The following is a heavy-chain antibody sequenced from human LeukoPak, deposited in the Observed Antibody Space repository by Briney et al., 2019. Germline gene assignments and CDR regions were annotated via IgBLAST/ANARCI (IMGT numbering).Heavy chain of an antibody. CDR2: IYTSGST. CDR1: GGSISSFH. Sequence: SETLSLTCTVSGGSISSFHWSWIRQPAGKGLEWIGRIYTSGSTNYNPSLKSRVTMSVDTSKNQFSLKLSSVTAADTAVYYCASEAYYYDSSGYYKYWGQGTLVTVSS. V-gene: IGHV4-4*07. D-gene: IGHD3-22*01. CDR3: ASEAYYYDSSGYYKY. J-gene: IGHJ4*02.